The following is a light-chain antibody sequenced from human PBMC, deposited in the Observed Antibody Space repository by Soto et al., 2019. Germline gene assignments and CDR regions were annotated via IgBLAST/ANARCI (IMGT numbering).Light chain of an antibody. V-gene: IGKV3-20*01. J-gene: IGKJ5*01. Sequence: EIVLTQSPGTLSLSPGKRATLSCRASQSVSNFLAWYQQKPGQAPRLLIYDTSNRATGIPARFSGSGSGTDFTLTISRLEPEDFAVYYCQQYGGSPITFGQGTRLEIK. CDR3: QQYGGSPIT. CDR1: QSVSNF. CDR2: DTS.